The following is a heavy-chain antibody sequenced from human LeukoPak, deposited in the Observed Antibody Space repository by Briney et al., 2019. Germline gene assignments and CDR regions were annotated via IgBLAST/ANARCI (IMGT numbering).Heavy chain of an antibody. CDR2: INPSGGST. Sequence: ASVKVSWRASGYTLTTYYMHWVRQSPGQGLEWIGIINPSGGSTSYTQKFQGRVTMTRDTSTSTVYMELSSLRSEDTAVYYCARDRRDYFDSRGYYYPLGYWGQGTLVTVSS. CDR3: ARDRRDYFDSRGYYYPLGY. CDR1: GYTLTTYY. J-gene: IGHJ4*02. D-gene: IGHD3-22*01. V-gene: IGHV1-46*01.